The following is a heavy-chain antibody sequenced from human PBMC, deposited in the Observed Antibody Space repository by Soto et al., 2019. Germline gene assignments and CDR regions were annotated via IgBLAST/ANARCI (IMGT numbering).Heavy chain of an antibody. D-gene: IGHD3-9*01. Sequence: SETLSLTCTVSGGSISSSRYYWAWIRQPPGKGLEWLGSMFYSGSTYYNPSLKSRVTISVDTSKNQFSLKLSSVTAADTAVYYCAADILTGYVNYFDYWGQGTLVTVSS. V-gene: IGHV4-39*01. CDR1: GGSISSSRYY. CDR3: AADILTGYVNYFDY. J-gene: IGHJ4*02. CDR2: MFYSGST.